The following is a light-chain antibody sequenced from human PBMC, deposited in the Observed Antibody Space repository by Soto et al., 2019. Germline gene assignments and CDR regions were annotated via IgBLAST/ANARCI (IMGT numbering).Light chain of an antibody. CDR2: EVT. V-gene: IGLV2-14*01. CDR1: SSDVGVYNY. J-gene: IGLJ1*01. CDR3: SSYTSSSTVYV. Sequence: QSVLTQPASVSGSPGQSITISCTGTSSDVGVYNYVSWYQQHPGKAPKVLIYEVTHRPSGVSNRFSGSKSGNTASLTISGLQAEDEADYYCSSYTSSSTVYVFGTGTKVTAL.